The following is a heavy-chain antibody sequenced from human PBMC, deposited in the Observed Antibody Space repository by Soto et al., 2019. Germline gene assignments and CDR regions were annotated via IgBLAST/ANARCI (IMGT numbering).Heavy chain of an antibody. J-gene: IGHJ3*02. CDR1: GFTFSSYD. D-gene: IGHD2-15*01. CDR3: ARSYPNCSGGSCYAFDI. Sequence: GESLKISCAASGFTFSSYDMHWVRQATGKGLEWVSAIGTAGDTYYPGSVKGRFTISRENAKNSLYLQMNSLRAGDTAVYYCARSYPNCSGGSCYAFDIWGQGTMVTVSS. CDR2: IGTAGDT. V-gene: IGHV3-13*01.